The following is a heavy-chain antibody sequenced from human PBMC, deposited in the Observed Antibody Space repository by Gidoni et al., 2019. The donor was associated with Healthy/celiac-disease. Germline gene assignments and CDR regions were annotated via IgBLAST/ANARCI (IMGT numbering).Heavy chain of an antibody. CDR3: ARDGIPRYDFWRGYYGGRV. D-gene: IGHD3-3*01. CDR1: AGAVSTGGYY. V-gene: IGHV4-31*03. J-gene: IGHJ6*02. CDR2: IYYSAST. Sequence: QVQLQESGPGLVTPSQTLSPPCTLSAGAVSTGGYYWSWIRQPTGRGLEWIGYIYYSASTYYNPSLKSRVTISVDTSKNQFSLKLSSVTAADTAVYSCARDGIPRYDFWRGYYGGRVWGQGTTVTVSS.